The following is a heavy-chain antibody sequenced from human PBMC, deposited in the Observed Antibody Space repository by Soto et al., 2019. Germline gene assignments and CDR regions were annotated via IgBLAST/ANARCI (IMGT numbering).Heavy chain of an antibody. D-gene: IGHD5-18*01. J-gene: IGHJ5*02. Sequence: QVQLQQWGAGLLKPSETLSLTCAVYGGSFSGYYWSWIRQPPGKGLEWIGEINHSGSTNYNPALMSRVTISVDTSKNQFSLKLSSVTAADTAVYYCARAPVPHGYSYGRMRGWFDPWGQVTLVTVSS. CDR1: GGSFSGYY. CDR3: ARAPVPHGYSYGRMRGWFDP. V-gene: IGHV4-34*01. CDR2: INHSGST.